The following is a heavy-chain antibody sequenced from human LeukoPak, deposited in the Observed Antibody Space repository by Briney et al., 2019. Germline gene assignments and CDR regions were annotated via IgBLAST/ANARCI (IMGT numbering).Heavy chain of an antibody. CDR3: AKDYGLMGELPTRYYYYGMDV. D-gene: IGHD1-26*01. CDR2: ISYDGSNK. V-gene: IGHV3-30*18. J-gene: IGHJ6*02. CDR1: GSTFSSYG. Sequence: GGSLRLSCAASGSTFSSYGMHWVRQAPGKGLEWVAVISYDGSNKHYADSVKGRFTISRDNSKNTLYLQMNSLRAEDTAVYYCAKDYGLMGELPTRYYYYGMDVWGQGTTVTVSS.